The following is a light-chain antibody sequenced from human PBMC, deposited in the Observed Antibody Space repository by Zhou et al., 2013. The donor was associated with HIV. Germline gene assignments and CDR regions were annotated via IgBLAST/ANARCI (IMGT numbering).Light chain of an antibody. CDR2: AAS. CDR3: QQYYDYPWT. J-gene: IGKJ1*01. Sequence: IQLTQSPSSLSASVGDRVTITCRASQGISTYLAWYQQKPGRAPKLLIYAASTLHSGVPSRFSGSGSGTDFTLTISCLQSADFATYYCQQYYDYPWTFGQGTKVEIK. V-gene: IGKV1-9*01. CDR1: QGISTY.